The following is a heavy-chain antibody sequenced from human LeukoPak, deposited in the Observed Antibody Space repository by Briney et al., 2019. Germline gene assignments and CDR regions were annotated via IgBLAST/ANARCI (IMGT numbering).Heavy chain of an antibody. D-gene: IGHD6-13*01. CDR3: ARDPGSSSFDL. Sequence: PGGSLTLSCAASGFSFSTYWMSWVRQTPEKGLEFVANIDQDGSVRNYMDSLKGRCTISRDNAKKSLYLEINSLRADDTAVYYCARDPGSSSFDLWGRGALVTVSS. J-gene: IGHJ4*02. CDR1: GFSFSTYW. CDR2: IDQDGSVR. V-gene: IGHV3-7*01.